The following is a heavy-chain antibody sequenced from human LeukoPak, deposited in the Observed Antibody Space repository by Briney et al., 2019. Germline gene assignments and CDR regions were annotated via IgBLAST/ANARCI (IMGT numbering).Heavy chain of an antibody. D-gene: IGHD3-10*01. CDR3: ARDKNYYGSGSPSLDAFDI. CDR2: IWYDGSNL. Sequence: PGGSLRLSCAASGFPFSSYGMHWVRQAPGKGLEWVALIWYDGSNLYYADSVKGRFTISKDSFKNTLYLHMNSLRAEDTAVYYCARDKNYYGSGSPSLDAFDIWGQGTMVTASS. V-gene: IGHV3-33*01. J-gene: IGHJ3*02. CDR1: GFPFSSYG.